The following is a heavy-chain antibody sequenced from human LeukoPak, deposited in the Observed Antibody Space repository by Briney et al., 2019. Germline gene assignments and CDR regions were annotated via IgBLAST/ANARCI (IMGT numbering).Heavy chain of an antibody. D-gene: IGHD6-6*01. CDR1: GFTFSSYG. Sequence: GGSLRLSCAASGFTFSSYGMHWVRQAPGKGLEWVAVISYDGSNKYYADSVKGRFTISRDNSKNTLYLQMNSLRAEDTAVYYCAEERRAARPAYLFDYWGQGTLVTVSS. CDR2: ISYDGSNK. J-gene: IGHJ4*02. V-gene: IGHV3-30*18. CDR3: AEERRAARPAYLFDY.